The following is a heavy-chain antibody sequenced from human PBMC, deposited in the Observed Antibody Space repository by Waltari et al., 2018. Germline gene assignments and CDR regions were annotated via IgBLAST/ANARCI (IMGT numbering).Heavy chain of an antibody. CDR2: MSTSGST. V-gene: IGHV4-4*07. J-gene: IGHJ4*02. Sequence: QVQLQESGPGLVNPSETLSLTCTVSGASVSNYYWNWIRQPAGKGLEWIGRMSTSGSTNYNPSLKGRVTMSVDTSKNQFSLKLSSVTAADTAGYYWARSRESSSLFDYWGQGTLVAVSS. D-gene: IGHD2-2*01. CDR3: ARSRESSSLFDY. CDR1: GASVSNYY.